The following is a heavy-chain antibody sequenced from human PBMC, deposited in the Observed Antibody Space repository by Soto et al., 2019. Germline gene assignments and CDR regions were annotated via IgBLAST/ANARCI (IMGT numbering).Heavy chain of an antibody. J-gene: IGHJ4*02. V-gene: IGHV3-23*01. Sequence: EVQVLESGGGLVQPGGSLRLSCAGSGFTFSSHAMSWVRQAPGKGLEWVSTMSGSGGSTFYADSVKGRFTISRDNSKNTLYLQMNSLRVEDTAVYYCAKSYARGWVSFSGGGRHFDSWGQGTLVTVSS. CDR1: GFTFSSHA. CDR2: MSGSGGST. CDR3: AKSYARGWVSFSGGGRHFDS. D-gene: IGHD1-26*01.